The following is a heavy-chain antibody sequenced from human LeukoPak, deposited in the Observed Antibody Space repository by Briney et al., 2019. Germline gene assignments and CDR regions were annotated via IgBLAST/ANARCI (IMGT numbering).Heavy chain of an antibody. CDR1: GGSISSSSYY. V-gene: IGHV4-39*07. Sequence: SETLSLTCTVSGGSISSSSYYWGWIRQPPGKGLEWIGSIYYSGSTYYNPSLKSRVTISVDTSKNQFSLKLSSVTAADTAVYYCARGQLYCSGGSCYSNWFDPWGQGTLVTVSS. D-gene: IGHD2-15*01. CDR3: ARGQLYCSGGSCYSNWFDP. J-gene: IGHJ5*02. CDR2: IYYSGST.